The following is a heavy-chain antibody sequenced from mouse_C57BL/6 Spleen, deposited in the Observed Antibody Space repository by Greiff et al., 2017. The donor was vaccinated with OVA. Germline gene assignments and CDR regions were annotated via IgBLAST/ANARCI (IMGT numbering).Heavy chain of an antibody. CDR1: GFNIKDDY. V-gene: IGHV14-4*01. Sequence: EVKLMESGAELVRPGASVKLSCTASGFNIKDDYMHWVKQRPEQGLEWIGWIDPENGDTEYASKFQGKATITADTSSNTAYLQLSSLTSEDTAVYYCVYGYDNGNGYAMDYWGQGTSVTVSS. D-gene: IGHD2-2*01. CDR2: IDPENGDT. CDR3: VYGYDNGNGYAMDY. J-gene: IGHJ4*01.